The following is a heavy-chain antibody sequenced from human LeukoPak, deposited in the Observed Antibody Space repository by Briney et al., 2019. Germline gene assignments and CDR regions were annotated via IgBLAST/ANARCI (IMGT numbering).Heavy chain of an antibody. J-gene: IGHJ3*02. CDR3: ARISGIRSLDT. Sequence: SETLSLTCAVYGGSFTDSYWSWICQPPGKGLEWIGEINHSGSTNYNPSLKSRLTISVDTSKSQFSLKLTSVTAADTAVYYCARISGIRSLDTWGQGAMVTVSS. V-gene: IGHV4-34*01. D-gene: IGHD1-26*01. CDR1: GGSFTDSY. CDR2: INHSGST.